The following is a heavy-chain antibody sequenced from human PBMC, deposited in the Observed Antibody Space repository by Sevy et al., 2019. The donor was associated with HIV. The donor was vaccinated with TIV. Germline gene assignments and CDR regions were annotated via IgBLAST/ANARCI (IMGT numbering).Heavy chain of an antibody. CDR3: ARPTSGLSEYEPLDNARFYGMDV. Sequence: GGSLRLSCAASGFTFRSYSMNWVRQAPGRGLEWVSSITSSSSFIFYADSVNGRFTISRDNAKNALFLQMNSLSAEDTALYYCARPTSGLSEYEPLDNARFYGMDVWGQGTTVTVSS. V-gene: IGHV3-21*01. D-gene: IGHD1-20*01. CDR1: GFTFRSYS. J-gene: IGHJ6*02. CDR2: ITSSSSFI.